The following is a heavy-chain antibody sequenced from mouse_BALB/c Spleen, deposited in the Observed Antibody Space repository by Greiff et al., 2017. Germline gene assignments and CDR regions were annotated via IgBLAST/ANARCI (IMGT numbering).Heavy chain of an antibody. CDR1: GFNIKDTY. CDR3: APYGNYGGYAMDY. J-gene: IGHJ4*01. D-gene: IGHD2-1*01. V-gene: IGHV14-3*02. CDR2: IDPANGNT. Sequence: EVQLQQSGAELVKPGASVKLSCTASGFNIKDTYMHWVKQRPEQGLEWIGRIDPANGNTKYDPKFQGKATITADTSSNTAYLQLSSLTSEDTAVYYCAPYGNYGGYAMDYWGQGTSVTVSS.